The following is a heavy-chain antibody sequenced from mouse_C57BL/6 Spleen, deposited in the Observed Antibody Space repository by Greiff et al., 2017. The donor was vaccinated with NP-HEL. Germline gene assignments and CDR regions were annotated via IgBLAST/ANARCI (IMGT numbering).Heavy chain of an antibody. J-gene: IGHJ2*01. D-gene: IGHD2-4*01. CDR1: GFSLTSYA. CDR3: ARGVYYDYDYFDY. V-gene: IGHV2-9-1*01. Sequence: VMLVESGPGLVAPSQSLSITCTVSGFSLTSYAISWVRQPPGKGLEWLGVIWTGGGTNYNSALKSRLSISKDNSKSQVFLKMNSLQTDDTARYYCARGVYYDYDYFDYWGQGTTLTVSS. CDR2: IWTGGGT.